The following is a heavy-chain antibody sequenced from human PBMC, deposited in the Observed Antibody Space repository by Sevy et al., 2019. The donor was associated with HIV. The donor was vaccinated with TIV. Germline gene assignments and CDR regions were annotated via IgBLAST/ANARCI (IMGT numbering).Heavy chain of an antibody. D-gene: IGHD3-9*01. CDR1: GLTLSSCG. CDR2: ISYDGSNK. Sequence: GGSLRLSCAASGLTLSSCGMHWARQAPGKGLEWVAVISYDGSNKYYAESVKGRFTISRDTSKNTLYLQMNSLRAEDTAVYYCAKDFTGFXGXDXWGQGTTVTVSS. CDR3: AKDFTGFXGXDX. V-gene: IGHV3-30*18. J-gene: IGHJ6*02.